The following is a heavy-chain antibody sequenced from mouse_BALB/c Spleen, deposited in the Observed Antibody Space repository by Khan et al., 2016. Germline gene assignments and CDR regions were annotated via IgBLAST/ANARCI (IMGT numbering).Heavy chain of an antibody. D-gene: IGHD2-2*01. CDR3: ATVYYGSDDASDY. Sequence: VQLQQSGAELVKPGASVKLSCTASGFNIKDTYMHWVKQRPAQGLEWIGRIDPANGNTKYDPKFQGKATITAATSSNKAYLQLSCLTPEDTAVYSCATVYYGSDDASDYWGQGTSVTVSA. CDR2: IDPANGNT. J-gene: IGHJ4*01. CDR1: GFNIKDTY. V-gene: IGHV14-3*02.